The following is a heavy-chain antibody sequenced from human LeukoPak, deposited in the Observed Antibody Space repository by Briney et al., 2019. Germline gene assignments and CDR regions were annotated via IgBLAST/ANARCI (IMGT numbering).Heavy chain of an antibody. Sequence: ASVKVSCKASGYTFTSYGISWVRQAPGQGLEWMGWISAYNGNTNYAQKLQGRVTMTTDTSTSTAYMELRSLRSDDTAVYYCARVPHAADTAMAKYYYYYMDVWGKGTTVTVSS. D-gene: IGHD5-18*01. CDR3: ARVPHAADTAMAKYYYYYMDV. CDR2: ISAYNGNT. CDR1: GYTFTSYG. V-gene: IGHV1-18*01. J-gene: IGHJ6*03.